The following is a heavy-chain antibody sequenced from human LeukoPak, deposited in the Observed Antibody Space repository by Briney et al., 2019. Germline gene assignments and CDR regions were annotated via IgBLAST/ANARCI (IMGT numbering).Heavy chain of an antibody. J-gene: IGHJ3*02. CDR3: ARGTDDIDI. D-gene: IGHD3-9*01. CDR1: GFTFSSYW. Sequence: GGSLRLSCAASGFTFSSYWMHWVRQAPGKGLVWVSRINSDGSTTSYADSVKGRFSISRFNAKETLYLQMSSLRVEDTAVYYCARGTDDIDIWGQGTLVTVSS. CDR2: INSDGSTT. V-gene: IGHV3-74*01.